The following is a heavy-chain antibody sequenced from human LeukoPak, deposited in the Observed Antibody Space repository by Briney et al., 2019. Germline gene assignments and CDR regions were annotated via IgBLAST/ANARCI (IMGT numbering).Heavy chain of an antibody. V-gene: IGHV1-46*01. CDR3: AREAIAAGKNFDY. CDR2: VHPDGETT. CDR1: GYAITSHF. D-gene: IGHD6-25*01. Sequence: ASVKVSCKTSGYAITSHFMHRVRQAPGQGLEWVGTVHPDGETTTYGQKFQGRVTMTCDTSTSTVYMDLSSLRSEDTAVYYCAREAIAAGKNFDYWGQGTQVTVSS. J-gene: IGHJ4*02.